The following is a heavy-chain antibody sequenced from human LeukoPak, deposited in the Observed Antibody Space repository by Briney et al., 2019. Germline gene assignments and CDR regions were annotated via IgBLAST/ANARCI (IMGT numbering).Heavy chain of an antibody. V-gene: IGHV4-34*01. CDR3: AGGLYGGAAS. CDR2: INHSGYT. CDR1: GESSNTYY. J-gene: IGHJ5*02. Sequence: SETLSLTCAVYGESSNTYYWSWIRQPPGKGLEWIGEINHSGYTNYSPSLKSRVTISVDTSKNQFSLKLSSVTAADTAVYYCAGGLYGGAASWGQGALVTVSS. D-gene: IGHD2/OR15-2a*01.